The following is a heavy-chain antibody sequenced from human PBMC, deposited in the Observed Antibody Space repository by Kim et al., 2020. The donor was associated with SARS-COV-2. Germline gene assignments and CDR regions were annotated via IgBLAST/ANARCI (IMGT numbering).Heavy chain of an antibody. CDR3: ARGTFIGYFDY. CDR2: ISYDGSNK. J-gene: IGHJ4*02. Sequence: GGSLRLSCAASGFTFSSYAMHWVRQAPGKGLEWVAVISYDGSNKYYADSVKGRFTISRDNSKNTLYLQMNSLRAEDTAVYYCARGTFIGYFDYWGQGTLVTVSS. V-gene: IGHV3-30*04. CDR1: GFTFSSYA. D-gene: IGHD1-1*01.